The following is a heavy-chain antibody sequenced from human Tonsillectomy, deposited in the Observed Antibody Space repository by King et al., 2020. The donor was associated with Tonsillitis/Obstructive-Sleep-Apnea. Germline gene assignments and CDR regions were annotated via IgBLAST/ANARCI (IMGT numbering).Heavy chain of an antibody. J-gene: IGHJ6*02. D-gene: IGHD3-10*01. CDR1: GYSFTSYW. CDR3: ASTGDLYGSENYCSKAMDV. Sequence: MQLVQSGAEVKKPGESLSISCKGSGYSFTSYWISWVRQMPGKGLEWMGRIDPSDSYTNYSPSFQGHVTISADKSISTAFLQWSSLRASDTAIYYLASTGDLYGSENYCSKAMDVWGQGTTVTVSS. V-gene: IGHV5-10-1*03. CDR2: IDPSDSYT.